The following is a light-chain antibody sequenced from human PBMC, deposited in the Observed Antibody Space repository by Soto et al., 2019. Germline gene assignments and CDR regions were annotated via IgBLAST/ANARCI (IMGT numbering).Light chain of an antibody. Sequence: SVLTQPPSASGTPRQRGTLSCSGGSSNIGTNAVNWYQQLPGTAPKLLIYNNNQRPSGVPDRFSGSKSGTSASLAISGLQSEDEADYYCAAWDDSLNGYVFGTGTKVTVL. CDR1: SSNIGTNA. CDR3: AAWDDSLNGYV. J-gene: IGLJ1*01. V-gene: IGLV1-44*01. CDR2: NNN.